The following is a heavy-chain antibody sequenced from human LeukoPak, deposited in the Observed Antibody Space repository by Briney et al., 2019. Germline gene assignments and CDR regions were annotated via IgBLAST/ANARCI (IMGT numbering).Heavy chain of an antibody. CDR1: GFTFSSYA. Sequence: GGSLRLSCAGSGFTFSSYAMSWVRQSPGKGLEWVSGISGSGTGTSYADSVKGRFTISRDNSKSTLYLQMNSLKFEDTAVYYCAKGPTLATATTDWGQRTLLSLSS. D-gene: IGHD1-26*01. CDR2: ISGSGTGT. V-gene: IGHV3-23*01. J-gene: IGHJ4*02. CDR3: AKGPTLATATTD.